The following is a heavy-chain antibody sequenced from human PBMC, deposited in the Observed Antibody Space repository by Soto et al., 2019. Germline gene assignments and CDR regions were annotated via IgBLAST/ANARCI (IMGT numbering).Heavy chain of an antibody. CDR2: IDWADDK. D-gene: IGHD3-10*01. CDR3: ARSLSVDDHSGFEF. Sequence: SGATLFNPTYTLTLTFTFSVVSLNTGLMCLIWIRHRPGKALEWLGLIDWADDKDYRTSLKTRLTISKDSSKNQVVLTLTNMDPVATDTYYCARSLSVDDHSGFEFWGHGIMVTVSS. J-gene: IGHJ4*01. V-gene: IGHV2-70*13. CDR1: VVSLNTGLMC.